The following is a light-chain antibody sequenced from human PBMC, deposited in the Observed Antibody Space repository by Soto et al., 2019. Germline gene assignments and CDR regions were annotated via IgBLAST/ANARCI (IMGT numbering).Light chain of an antibody. J-gene: IGLJ3*02. CDR1: SSNIVAGYD. CDR3: QSFDSSRRRSV. Sequence: QSVLTQPHSVSGAPGQRVTISCSGTSSNIVAGYDVHWYHQVPGTAPKLLIYGNNNRPSGVPDRVSGARSGTSPSLAITGLQAEDEAEYYSQSFDSSRRRSVLGGGTTVTVL. V-gene: IGLV1-40*01. CDR2: GNN.